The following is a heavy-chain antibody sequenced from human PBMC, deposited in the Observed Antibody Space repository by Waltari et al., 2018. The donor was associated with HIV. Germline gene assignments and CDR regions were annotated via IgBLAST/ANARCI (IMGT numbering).Heavy chain of an antibody. D-gene: IGHD6-19*01. Sequence: QVQLVQSGGGVVRPGKSVRRSCTASRFKFTDFKFSDYGIHWVRQAPGKGLEVVAFKRLDGKSTYYADSVKGRFTIARDNSKHTVNFLIGILRIEDSAVYYCATGRGTWLRLGWFDPWGQGSLLTVSS. J-gene: IGHJ5*02. CDR3: ATGRGTWLRLGWFDP. CDR1: RFKFTDFKFSDYG. CDR2: KRLDGKST. V-gene: IGHV3-30*02.